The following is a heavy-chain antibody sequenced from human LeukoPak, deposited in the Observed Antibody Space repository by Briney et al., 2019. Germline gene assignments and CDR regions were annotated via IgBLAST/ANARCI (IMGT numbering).Heavy chain of an antibody. J-gene: IGHJ6*03. V-gene: IGHV3-23*01. Sequence: GGSLRLSCAASGFTFSSYGMSWVRQAPGKGLEWVSAISGSGGSTYYADSVKGRFTISRDNAKNFLYLQMNSLRAEDMALYYCAKDMNPYDYSGMDVWGKGTTVTVSS. D-gene: IGHD4-11*01. CDR2: ISGSGGST. CDR3: AKDMNPYDYSGMDV. CDR1: GFTFSSYG.